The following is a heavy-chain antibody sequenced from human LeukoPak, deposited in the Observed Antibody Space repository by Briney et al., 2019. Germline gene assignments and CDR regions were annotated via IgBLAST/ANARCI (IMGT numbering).Heavy chain of an antibody. V-gene: IGHV4-59*11. D-gene: IGHD2-2*01. CDR3: ARDVVVVPAARGNYNWFDP. Sequence: SETLSLTCTVPGGSISSHYWSWIRQPPGKGLEWIGYIYYSGSTNYNTSLKSRVTISVDTSKNQFSLKLSSVTAADTAVYYCARDVVVVPAARGNYNWFDPWGQGTLVTVSS. CDR2: IYYSGST. J-gene: IGHJ5*02. CDR1: GGSISSHY.